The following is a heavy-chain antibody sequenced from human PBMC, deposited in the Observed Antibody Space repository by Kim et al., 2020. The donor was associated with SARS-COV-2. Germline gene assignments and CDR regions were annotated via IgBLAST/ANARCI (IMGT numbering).Heavy chain of an antibody. J-gene: IGHJ6*02. CDR1: GYTFTSYD. D-gene: IGHD6-13*01. V-gene: IGHV1-8*01. CDR3: ARPGEEAAAGRNYYYYGMDV. CDR2: MNPNSGNT. Sequence: ASVKVSCKASGYTFTSYDINWVRQATGQGLEWMGWMNPNSGNTGYAQKFQGRVTMTRNTSISTAYMELSSLRSEDTAVYYCARPGEEAAAGRNYYYYGMDVWGQGTTVTVSS.